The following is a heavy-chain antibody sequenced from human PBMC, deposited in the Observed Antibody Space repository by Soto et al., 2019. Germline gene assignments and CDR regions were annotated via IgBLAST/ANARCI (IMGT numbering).Heavy chain of an antibody. CDR3: ARDQEGCSGGSCYVFGY. Sequence: SVKVSCKASGFTFTSSAMQWVRQARGQRIEWIGWIVVGSGNTNYAQKFQERVTITRDMSTSTAYMELSSLRSEDTAVYYCARDQEGCSGGSCYVFGYWGQGTLVTVSS. J-gene: IGHJ4*02. CDR1: GFTFTSSA. D-gene: IGHD2-15*01. CDR2: IVVGSGNT. V-gene: IGHV1-58*02.